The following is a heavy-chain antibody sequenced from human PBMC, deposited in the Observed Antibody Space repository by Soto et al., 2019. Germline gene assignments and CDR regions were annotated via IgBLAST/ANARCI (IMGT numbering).Heavy chain of an antibody. J-gene: IGHJ4*02. CDR2: INHSGST. CDR3: ARPGYSRGWYRVYFDY. V-gene: IGHV4-34*01. CDR1: GVSFSGYY. D-gene: IGHD6-19*01. Sequence: SETLSLTCAVYGVSFSGYYWSWIRQPPGKGLEWIGEINHSGSTNYNPSLKSRVTISVDTSKNQFSLKLSSVTAADTAVYYCARPGYSRGWYRVYFDYWGQGALVTVSS.